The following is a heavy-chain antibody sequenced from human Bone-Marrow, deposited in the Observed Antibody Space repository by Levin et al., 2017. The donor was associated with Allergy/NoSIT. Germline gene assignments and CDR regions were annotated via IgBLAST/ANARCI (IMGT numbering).Heavy chain of an antibody. CDR2: VDPNTGGT. CDR3: VRDARVAGDY. CDR1: GYTFTGYY. D-gene: IGHD6-19*01. Sequence: ASVKVSCKASGYTFTGYYMHWVRQAPGQGLEWMGRVDPNTGGTIYAQKFRGRVTMTRDTSITLAYMELSALRSDDTAIYYCVRDARVAGDYWGQGTLVTVSS. V-gene: IGHV1-2*06. J-gene: IGHJ4*02.